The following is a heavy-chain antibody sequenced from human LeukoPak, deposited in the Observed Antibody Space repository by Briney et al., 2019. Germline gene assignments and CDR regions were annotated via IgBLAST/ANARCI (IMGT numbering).Heavy chain of an antibody. CDR1: GGSISSYY. V-gene: IGHV4-59*01. CDR2: IYYSGST. Sequence: SETLSLTCTVSGGSISSYYWSWIRQPPGKGLEWIGYIYYSGSTNYNPSLKSRVTISVDTSKNQFSLKLSSVTAADTVVYYCARETLIDDSSSSNWFDPWGQGTLVTVSP. CDR3: ARETLIDDSSSSNWFDP. J-gene: IGHJ5*02. D-gene: IGHD6-13*01.